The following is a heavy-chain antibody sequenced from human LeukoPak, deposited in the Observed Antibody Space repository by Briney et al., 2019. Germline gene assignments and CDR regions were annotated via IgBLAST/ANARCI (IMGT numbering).Heavy chain of an antibody. V-gene: IGHV5-51*01. CDR2: IYPSDSDT. J-gene: IGHJ4*02. CDR3: ARLGSMDYGSGSYYNM. CDR1: GYSFTDYW. D-gene: IGHD3-10*01. Sequence: GESLKISCKGSGYSFTDYWIGWVRQMPEKGLEWMGIIYPSDSDTRYSPSFQGQVTISADKSISTAYLQWSSLKASDTAMYYCARLGSMDYGSGSYYNMWGQGTLVTVSS.